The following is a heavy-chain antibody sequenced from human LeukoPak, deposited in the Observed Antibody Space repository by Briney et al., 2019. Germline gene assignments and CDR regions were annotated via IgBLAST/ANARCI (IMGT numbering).Heavy chain of an antibody. V-gene: IGHV4-4*07. CDR3: ARVQVAVAGTMGFDY. D-gene: IGHD6-19*01. CDR1: GGSISSYY. CDR2: IYTSGST. J-gene: IGHJ4*02. Sequence: PSETLSHTCTVSGGSISSYYWSWIRQPAGKGLESIGRIYTSGSTNYNPSLKSRVTMSVDTSKNQFSLKLSSVTAADTAVYYCARVQVAVAGTMGFDYWGQGTLVTVSS.